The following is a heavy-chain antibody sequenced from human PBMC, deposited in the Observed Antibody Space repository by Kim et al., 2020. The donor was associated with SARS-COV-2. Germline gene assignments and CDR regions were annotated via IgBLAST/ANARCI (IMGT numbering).Heavy chain of an antibody. V-gene: IGHV3-30*18. J-gene: IGHJ6*01. CDR2: ISYDGIHT. CDR3: AKDDFGDYGEYYYYGMDV. CDR1: GFTFSTYG. Sequence: GGSLRLSCAASGFTFSTYGMHWVRQAPGKGLEWVALISYDGIHTYSAASVKGRFTISSDNSKNTLYLQMNSLGAEDTAVDFCAKDDFGDYGEYYYYGMDV. D-gene: IGHD4-17*01.